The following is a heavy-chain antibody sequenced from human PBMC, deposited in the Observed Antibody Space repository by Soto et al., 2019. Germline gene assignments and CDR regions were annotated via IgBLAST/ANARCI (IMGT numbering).Heavy chain of an antibody. Sequence: ASVKVSCKASGYTFTSYDINWVRQATGQGLEWMGWMNPNSGNTGYAQKFQERVTITRDMSTSTAYMELSSLRSEDTAVYYCAAPSNYYGSGSYYSYYYGMDVWGQGTTVTVSS. J-gene: IGHJ6*02. CDR1: GYTFTSYD. CDR2: MNPNSGNT. D-gene: IGHD3-10*01. CDR3: AAPSNYYGSGSYYSYYYGMDV. V-gene: IGHV1-8*01.